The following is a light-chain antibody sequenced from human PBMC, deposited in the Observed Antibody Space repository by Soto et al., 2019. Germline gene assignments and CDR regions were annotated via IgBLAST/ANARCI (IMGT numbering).Light chain of an antibody. Sequence: QSALTQTPSVSATPGQRVTISCSGSNSNIAGNSVDWYHQVPGAAPRLLIYKGTLRPPGVPDRFSGSKSGTSASLAITGLQAEDEADYDCQSYDSSLSGSGVVFGGGTKLTVL. CDR2: KGT. CDR1: NSNIAGNS. CDR3: QSYDSSLSGSGVV. J-gene: IGLJ2*01. V-gene: IGLV1-40*01.